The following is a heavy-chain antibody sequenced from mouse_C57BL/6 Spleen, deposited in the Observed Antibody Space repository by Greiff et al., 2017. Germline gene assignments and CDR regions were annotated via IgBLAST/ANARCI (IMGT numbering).Heavy chain of an antibody. Sequence: QVQLQQPGTELVKPGASVKLSCKASGYTFTSYWMPWVKQRPGKGLEWIGRIYPGDGDTNYNGKFKGKATLTADKSSSTAYMQLSSLTSEDSAVYFCARDYGYAGYYAMDYWGQGTSVTVSS. D-gene: IGHD2-2*01. J-gene: IGHJ4*01. CDR2: IYPGDGDT. V-gene: IGHV1-82*01. CDR3: ARDYGYAGYYAMDY. CDR1: GYTFTSYW.